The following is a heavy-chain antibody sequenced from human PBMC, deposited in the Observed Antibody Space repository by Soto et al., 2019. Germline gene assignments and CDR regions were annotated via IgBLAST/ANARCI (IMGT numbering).Heavy chain of an antibody. CDR2: IYYSGSP. J-gene: IGHJ4*02. CDR3: ARSYDYVWGSYRNAYYFDY. CDR1: GGSISSYY. D-gene: IGHD3-16*02. Sequence: SETLSLTCTVSGGSISSYYWSWIRQPPGKGLGWIGYIYYSGSPNYNPSLKSRVTISVDTSKNQFSLKLSSVTAADTAVYYCARSYDYVWGSYRNAYYFDYWGQGTLVTVSS. V-gene: IGHV4-59*01.